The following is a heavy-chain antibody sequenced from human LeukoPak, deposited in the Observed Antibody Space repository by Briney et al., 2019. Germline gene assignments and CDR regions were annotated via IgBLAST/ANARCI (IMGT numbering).Heavy chain of an antibody. V-gene: IGHV3-7*01. CDR3: ARERGGYCSSTSCQKQKAFDY. CDR2: IKQDGSEK. CDR1: GFTFSSYW. Sequence: GGSLRLSCAASGFTFSSYWMSWVRQAPGKGLEWVANIKQDGSEKYYVDSVKGRFTISRDNAKNSLYLQMNSLRAEDTAVYYCARERGGYCSSTSCQKQKAFDYWGQGTLVTVPS. J-gene: IGHJ4*02. D-gene: IGHD2-2*01.